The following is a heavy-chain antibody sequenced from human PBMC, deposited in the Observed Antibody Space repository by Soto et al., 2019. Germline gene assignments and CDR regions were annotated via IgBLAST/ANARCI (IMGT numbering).Heavy chain of an antibody. CDR2: IYYTGST. CDR3: ASALYCSGGSCSFDP. CDR1: GGSVSSGNYY. J-gene: IGHJ5*02. D-gene: IGHD2-15*01. V-gene: IGHV4-61*01. Sequence: QVQLQESGPGLVKPSETLSLTCTVSGGSVSSGNYYWSWIRQPPGKGLEWIGFIYYTGSTSYNPSPKSRVTISMDTSKNQFSLKLTSVTAADTAVYYCASALYCSGGSCSFDPWGQGTLVTVSS.